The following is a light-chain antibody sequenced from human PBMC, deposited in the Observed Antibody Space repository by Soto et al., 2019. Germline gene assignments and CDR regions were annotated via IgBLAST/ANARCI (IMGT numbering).Light chain of an antibody. J-gene: IGLJ2*01. Sequence: QSALTQPASVSRSPGQSITISCTGTSSDVGGYNYVSWYQQHPGKAPKLMIYDVSNRPSGVSNRFSGSKSGNTASLTISGLQAEDEPDYYCSSYTSSSTVVFGGGTKLTLL. CDR3: SSYTSSSTVV. CDR2: DVS. CDR1: SSDVGGYNY. V-gene: IGLV2-14*01.